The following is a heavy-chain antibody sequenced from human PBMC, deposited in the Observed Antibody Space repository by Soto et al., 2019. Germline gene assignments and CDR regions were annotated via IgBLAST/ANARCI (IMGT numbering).Heavy chain of an antibody. Sequence: GGSLRLSCAASGFTFRSYGMHWVRQAPGKGLEWVAVTWYDGSQTYYADSVKGRFTISRDNSKSALFLQMDSLRAEDTAIYYCARYNSGHSDYWGQGTLVTVSS. D-gene: IGHD1-1*01. J-gene: IGHJ4*02. CDR2: TWYDGSQT. CDR1: GFTFRSYG. V-gene: IGHV3-33*01. CDR3: ARYNSGHSDY.